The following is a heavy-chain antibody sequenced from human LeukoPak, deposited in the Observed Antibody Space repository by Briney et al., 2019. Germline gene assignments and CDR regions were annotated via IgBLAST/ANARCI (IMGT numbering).Heavy chain of an antibody. V-gene: IGHV3-21*01. D-gene: IGHD1-14*01. Sequence: GGSLRLSCAASGFTFSSCGFNWFRQAPGKGLEWVSSIGPTGTDRYYADSVRGRFTISRDNAKNSMYLQMDSLRDEDTAVYYCATETIGRHYDYWGQGTLLTVSS. J-gene: IGHJ4*02. CDR1: GFTFSSCG. CDR3: ATETIGRHYDY. CDR2: IGPTGTDR.